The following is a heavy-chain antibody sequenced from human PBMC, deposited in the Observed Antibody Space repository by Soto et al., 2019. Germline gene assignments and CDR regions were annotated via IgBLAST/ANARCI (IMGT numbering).Heavy chain of an antibody. CDR3: ARGNGYSSGWYPGAFDI. D-gene: IGHD6-19*01. J-gene: IGHJ3*02. CDR2: IYYSGST. Sequence: PSETLSLTCTVSGGSISSSSYYWGWIRQPPGKGLEWIGSIYYSGSTYYNPSLKSRVTISVDTSKNQFSLKLSSVTAADTAVYYCARGNGYSSGWYPGAFDIWGQGTMVTVSS. CDR1: GGSISSSSYY. V-gene: IGHV4-39*07.